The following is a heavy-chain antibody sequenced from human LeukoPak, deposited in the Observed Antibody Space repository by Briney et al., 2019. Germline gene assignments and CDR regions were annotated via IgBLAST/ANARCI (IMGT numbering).Heavy chain of an antibody. J-gene: IGHJ4*02. CDR1: GYTFTSYG. V-gene: IGHV1-18*01. Sequence: ASVKVSCKASGYTFTSYGISWVRQAPGQGLEWMGWISAYNGNTNYAQKLQGRVTMTTDTSTSTAYMELRGLRSDDTAVYYCASNIVVVPAAIGGYSSSWWLFDYWGQGTLVTVSS. D-gene: IGHD2-2*01. CDR3: ASNIVVVPAAIGGYSSSWWLFDY. CDR2: ISAYNGNT.